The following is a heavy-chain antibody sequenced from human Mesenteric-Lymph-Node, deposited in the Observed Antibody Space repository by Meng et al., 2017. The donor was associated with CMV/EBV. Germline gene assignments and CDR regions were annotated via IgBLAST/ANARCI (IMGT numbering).Heavy chain of an antibody. Sequence: GGSLRLSCAASGFTFGSYAMSWVRQAPGKGLEWVSLITWDSRSARYEDSLKGRFTISRDNSKNSLYLQMNSLRTEDTALYYCGKDYCSSTNCPRRAFDIWGQGTMVTVSS. J-gene: IGHJ3*02. CDR3: GKDYCSSTNCPRRAFDI. CDR2: ITWDSRSA. D-gene: IGHD2-2*01. CDR1: GFTFGSYA. V-gene: IGHV3-43*02.